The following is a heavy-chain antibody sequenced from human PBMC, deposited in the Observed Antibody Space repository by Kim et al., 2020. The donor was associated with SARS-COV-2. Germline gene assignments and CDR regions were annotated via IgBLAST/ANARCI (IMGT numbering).Heavy chain of an antibody. J-gene: IGHJ6*02. D-gene: IGHD6-19*01. CDR1: GFDFRAYP. V-gene: IGHV3-30*04. CDR3: ARDYPPGSGWYLPYYAMGV. CDR2: ISYEGSYQ. Sequence: GGSLRLSCAASGFDFRAYPVHWVRQAPGKGLEWVAVISYEGSYQYYRGSVKGRFTISRDDSKNTVYLEMNSLRPEDTAVYYCARDYPPGSGWYLPYYAMGVWGQGATVTVSS.